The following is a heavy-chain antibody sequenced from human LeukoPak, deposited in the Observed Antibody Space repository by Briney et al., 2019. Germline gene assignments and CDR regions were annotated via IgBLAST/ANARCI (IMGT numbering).Heavy chain of an antibody. Sequence: SETLSLTCTVSGSSISSYYWSWIRQPPGKGLEWIGYIYYSGTPKYNPSLKSRVTISVDTSKNQFSLKLSSVTAADTAVYYCARHGGSYDFDFWGQGTLVTVSS. J-gene: IGHJ4*02. CDR3: ARHGGSYDFDF. V-gene: IGHV4-59*08. CDR1: GSSISSYY. CDR2: IYYSGTP. D-gene: IGHD1-26*01.